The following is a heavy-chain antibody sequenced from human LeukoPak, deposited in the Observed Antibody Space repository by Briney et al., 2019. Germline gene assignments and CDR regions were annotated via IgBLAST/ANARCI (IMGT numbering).Heavy chain of an antibody. V-gene: IGHV4-4*07. Sequence: SETLSLTCTVSGGSISSYYWSWIRQPAGKGLDGVGRIYTSGSTNYNPSLKSRVTMSVDTSKNQFSLKLSSVTAADTAVYYCARVVLYSSSWTGWFDPWGQGTLVTVSS. D-gene: IGHD6-13*01. CDR3: ARVVLYSSSWTGWFDP. J-gene: IGHJ5*02. CDR2: IYTSGST. CDR1: GGSISSYY.